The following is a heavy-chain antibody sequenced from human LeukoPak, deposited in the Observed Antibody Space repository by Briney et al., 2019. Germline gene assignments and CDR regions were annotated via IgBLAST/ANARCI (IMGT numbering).Heavy chain of an antibody. CDR2: INRSGST. CDR1: GGSFSGYY. Sequence: SETLSLTCAVYGGSFSGYYWSWIRQPPGKGLEWIGEINRSGSTNYNPSLKSRVTISVDTSKNQFSLKLSSVTAADTAVYYCARRYSSGWYRGPGGWFDPWGQGTLVTVSS. D-gene: IGHD6-19*01. V-gene: IGHV4-34*01. J-gene: IGHJ5*02. CDR3: ARRYSSGWYRGPGGWFDP.